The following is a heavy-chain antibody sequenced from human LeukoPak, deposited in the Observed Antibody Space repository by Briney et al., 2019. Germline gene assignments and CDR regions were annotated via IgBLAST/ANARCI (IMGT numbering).Heavy chain of an antibody. D-gene: IGHD5-12*01. Sequence: SETLSLTCAVYGGSFSGYYWSWIRQPPGKGLEWIGEINHSGSTNYNPSLKGRVTISVDTSKNQFSLKLSSVTAADTAVYYCAREGWLRYAFDIWGQGTMVTVSS. V-gene: IGHV4-34*01. CDR3: AREGWLRYAFDI. J-gene: IGHJ3*02. CDR2: INHSGST. CDR1: GGSFSGYY.